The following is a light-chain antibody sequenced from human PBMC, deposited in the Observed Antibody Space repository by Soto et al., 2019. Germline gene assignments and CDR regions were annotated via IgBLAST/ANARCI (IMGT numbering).Light chain of an antibody. CDR2: GAS. CDR1: QSISSN. J-gene: IGKJ3*01. Sequence: EIVMTQSPATLSVSPGERATLSCRASQSISSNLAWYQQKNGQTPRLLIYGASTRAAGIPARFSGSGSGTDFTLTISSLQSEDFAVYYCQQYNNWPPFSFGPGPKVDIK. V-gene: IGKV3-15*01. CDR3: QQYNNWPPFS.